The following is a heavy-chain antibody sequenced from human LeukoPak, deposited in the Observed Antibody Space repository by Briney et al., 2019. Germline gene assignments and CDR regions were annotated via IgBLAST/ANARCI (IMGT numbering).Heavy chain of an antibody. Sequence: GGSLRLSCAASGFTFSSYGMNWVRQAPGKGLEWISGISPSGGGTYYADFVKGRFTISRDDSKNTLYLQINSLRAEDTAVYYCAKDSYDTSIWGQGTLVTVSA. CDR3: AKDSYDTSI. V-gene: IGHV3-23*01. CDR1: GFTFSSYG. D-gene: IGHD3-22*01. J-gene: IGHJ4*02. CDR2: ISPSGGGT.